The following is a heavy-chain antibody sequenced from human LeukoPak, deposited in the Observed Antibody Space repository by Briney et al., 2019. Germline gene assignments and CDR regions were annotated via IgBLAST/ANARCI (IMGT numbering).Heavy chain of an antibody. V-gene: IGHV4-30-4*01. CDR2: IYYSGST. CDR3: ARDRIPYYDSSGYGFDAFDI. J-gene: IGHJ3*02. Sequence: DPSETLSLTCSVSGGSISSGDYFWTWIRQPPGKGLEYIGYIYYSGSTYYNPSLKSRVTISVDTSKNQFSLKLSSVTAADTAVYYCARDRIPYYDSSGYGFDAFDIWGQGTMVTVSS. CDR1: GGSISSGDYF. D-gene: IGHD3-22*01.